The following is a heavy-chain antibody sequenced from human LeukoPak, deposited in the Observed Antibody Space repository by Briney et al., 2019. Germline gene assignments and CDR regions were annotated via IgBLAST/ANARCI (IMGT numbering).Heavy chain of an antibody. J-gene: IGHJ4*02. CDR3: ASDGSIRLGELFGPYFDY. CDR1: GYTFTSYD. Sequence: ASVKVSCKASGYTFTSYDINWVRQATGRGLEWMGWMNPNSGNTGYAQKFQGRVTMTRNTSISTAYMELSSLRSEDTAMYYCASDGSIRLGELFGPYFDYWGQGTLVTVSS. D-gene: IGHD3-16*01. CDR2: MNPNSGNT. V-gene: IGHV1-8*01.